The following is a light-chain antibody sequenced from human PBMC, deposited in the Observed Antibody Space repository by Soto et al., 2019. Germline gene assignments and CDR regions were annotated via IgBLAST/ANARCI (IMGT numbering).Light chain of an antibody. CDR1: QTISSW. CDR2: KAS. Sequence: DIQMTQSPSTLSGSVGDRVTITCRASQTISSWLAWYQQKPGKAPKLLIYKASTLKSGVPSGFSGSGSGTKFTLTIASLQPDDFATYYCQQYETFSGTFGPGTKVDIK. CDR3: QQYETFSGT. J-gene: IGKJ1*01. V-gene: IGKV1-5*03.